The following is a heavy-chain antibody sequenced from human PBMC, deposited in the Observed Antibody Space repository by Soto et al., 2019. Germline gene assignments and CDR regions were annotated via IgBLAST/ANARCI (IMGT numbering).Heavy chain of an antibody. CDR3: AIESATFGVVIVPQYYYSGMDV. Sequence: QVQLGESGGGVVQPGRSLRLSCAASGFTFSDYAMNWVRQAPGKGLEWVTVISYDASNKDYADSVQGRFTISRDNSKKTLYLQMNSLRAEDPAVYYCAIESATFGVVIVPQYYYSGMDVWGQGNTVTVS. CDR2: ISYDASNK. D-gene: IGHD3-16*02. V-gene: IGHV3-30-3*01. CDR1: GFTFSDYA. J-gene: IGHJ6*02.